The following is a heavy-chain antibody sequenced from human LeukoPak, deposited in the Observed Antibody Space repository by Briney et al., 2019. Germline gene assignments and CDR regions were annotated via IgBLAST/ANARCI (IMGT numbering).Heavy chain of an antibody. D-gene: IGHD3-22*01. CDR3: ATDSSGYYFVDAFDI. Sequence: SETLSLTCTVSGGSISSYYWSWIRQPPGKGPEWIGYIYYSGSTNYNPSLKSRVTISVDTSKNQFSLKLSSVTAADTAVYYCATDSSGYYFVDAFDIWGQGTMVTVSS. V-gene: IGHV4-59*08. CDR1: GGSISSYY. CDR2: IYYSGST. J-gene: IGHJ3*02.